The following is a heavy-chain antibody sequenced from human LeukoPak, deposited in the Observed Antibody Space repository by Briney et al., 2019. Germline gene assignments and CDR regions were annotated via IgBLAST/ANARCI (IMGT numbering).Heavy chain of an antibody. D-gene: IGHD6-13*01. CDR1: GGPISSGGYS. CDR2: IYHSGST. V-gene: IGHV4-30-2*01. CDR3: ARDRGIAAAGPLGGINYYYYYGMGV. Sequence: SETLSLTCAVSGGPISSGGYSWSWIRQPPGKGLEWIGYIYHSGSTYYNPSLKSRVTISVDRSKNQFSLKLSSVTAADTAVYYCARDRGIAAAGPLGGINYYYYYGMGVWGQGTTVTVSS. J-gene: IGHJ6*02.